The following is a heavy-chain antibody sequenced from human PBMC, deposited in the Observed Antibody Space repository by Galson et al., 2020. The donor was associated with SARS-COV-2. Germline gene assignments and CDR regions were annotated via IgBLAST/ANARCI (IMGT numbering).Heavy chain of an antibody. J-gene: IGHJ6*03. CDR1: GGSFSDYY. D-gene: IGHD3-22*01. CDR2: INHSGST. V-gene: IGHV4-34*01. CDR3: ARSRQDVTMIVVAITAYYHYMDV. Sequence: SETLSLTCAVYGGSFSDYYWNWIRQSPGKGLEWIGDINHSGSTKSSPSLKSQVTIAVDTSKNQFSLKLTSMTAADTAVYYCARSRQDVTMIVVAITAYYHYMDVWSKGTTVTISS.